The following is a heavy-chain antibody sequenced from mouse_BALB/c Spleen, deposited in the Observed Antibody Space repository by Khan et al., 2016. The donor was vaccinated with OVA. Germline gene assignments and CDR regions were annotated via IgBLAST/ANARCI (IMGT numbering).Heavy chain of an antibody. J-gene: IGHJ3*01. CDR3: TRRGTARATLWFAY. V-gene: IGHV1S81*02. D-gene: IGHD3-2*01. CDR1: GYTFTSYF. Sequence: QVQLQQSGAELVKPGASVKLSCKASGYTFTSYFMYWVKQRPGQGLEWIGEINPSNGGTNFHEKFKSKATLTVDKSSSTAYMQLSSMTSEDSAVYYCTRRGTARATLWFAYWGQGTLVTVSA. CDR2: INPSNGGT.